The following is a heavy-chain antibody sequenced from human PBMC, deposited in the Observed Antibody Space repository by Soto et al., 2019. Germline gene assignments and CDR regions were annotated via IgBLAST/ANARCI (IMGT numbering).Heavy chain of an antibody. V-gene: IGHV4-59*08. CDR3: ARGFLNYDLLGHDPLRYFDWPYHLAFDY. D-gene: IGHD3-9*01. Sequence: SETLSLTCTVSGGSISSYYWSWIRQPPGKGLEWIGYIYYSGSTNYNPSLKSRVTISVDTSKNQFSLKLSSVTAADTAVYYCARGFLNYDLLGHDPLRYFDWPYHLAFDYWGQGTLVTVSS. CDR1: GGSISSYY. CDR2: IYYSGST. J-gene: IGHJ4*02.